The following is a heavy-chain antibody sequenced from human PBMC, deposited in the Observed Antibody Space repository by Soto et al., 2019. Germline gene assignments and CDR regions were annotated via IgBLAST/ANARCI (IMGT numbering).Heavy chain of an antibody. CDR2: ISGGGSST. D-gene: IGHD1-1*01. V-gene: IGHV3-23*01. Sequence: EVQLLESGGGLVQPGGPLRLSCTASGFTFSNYVMSWVRQAPGRGLEWVSAISGGGSSTFYADSVKGRFIISRDNSKNTVHLQLDSLRAEDTAVYFCARVQIVQLENIFDYWGQGTLVTVSS. CDR1: GFTFSNYV. CDR3: ARVQIVQLENIFDY. J-gene: IGHJ4*02.